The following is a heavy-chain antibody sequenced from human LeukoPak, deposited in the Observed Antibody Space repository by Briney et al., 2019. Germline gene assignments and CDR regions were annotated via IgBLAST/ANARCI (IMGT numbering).Heavy chain of an antibody. CDR2: INPNSGNT. CDR1: GYTFTGYY. CDR3: ARGSTGSGSYYAEYFQH. V-gene: IGHV1-8*02. J-gene: IGHJ1*01. Sequence: ASVKVSCKASGYTFTGYYMHWVRQAPGQGLEWMGWINPNSGNTGYAQKFQGRVTMTRNTSISTAYMELSSLRSEDTAVYYCARGSTGSGSYYAEYFQHWGQGTLVTVSS. D-gene: IGHD3-10*01.